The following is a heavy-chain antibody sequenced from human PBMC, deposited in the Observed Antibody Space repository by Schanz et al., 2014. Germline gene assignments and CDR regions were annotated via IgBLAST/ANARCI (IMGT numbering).Heavy chain of an antibody. CDR3: ARGRTFDY. CDR1: GYTFTDYP. Sequence: QVQLVQSGAEVKKPGASVKVSCKTSGYTFTDYPINWVRQAPGQGLEWMGRIIPILGIANYAQKFQGRVTITADRSTSTAYIELHILTSEDTAVYYCARGRTFDYWGQGTLVTVSS. CDR2: IIPILGIA. J-gene: IGHJ4*02. V-gene: IGHV1-69*04.